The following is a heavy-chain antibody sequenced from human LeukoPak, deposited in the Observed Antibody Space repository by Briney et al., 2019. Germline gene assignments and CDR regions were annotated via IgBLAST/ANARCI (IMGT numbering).Heavy chain of an antibody. Sequence: GGSLRLSCSASGFTFSTHWMYWVRQAPGKELVWVSRISGDGSGTSYADSVKGRFTISRDNAKDTLYLQMTSLRVEDTAVYSCASLLTPYHGSGGGGMDVWGQGTTVTVSS. J-gene: IGHJ6*02. V-gene: IGHV3-74*01. CDR1: GFTFSTHW. CDR3: ASLLTPYHGSGGGGMDV. D-gene: IGHD3-10*01. CDR2: ISGDGSGT.